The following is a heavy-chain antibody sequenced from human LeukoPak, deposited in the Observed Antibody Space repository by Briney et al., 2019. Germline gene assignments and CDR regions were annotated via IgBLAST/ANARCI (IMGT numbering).Heavy chain of an antibody. J-gene: IGHJ4*02. CDR1: GFTFSSYG. V-gene: IGHV3-33*01. CDR2: IWYDGSNK. Sequence: GGSLRLSCAASGFTFSSYGMHWVRQAPGEGLEWVAVIWYDGSNKYYADSVKGRFTISRDNSKNTLYLQMNSLRAEDTAVYYCARDRGGVVVPAAILDYWGQGTLVTVSS. CDR3: ARDRGGVVVPAAILDY. D-gene: IGHD2-2*01.